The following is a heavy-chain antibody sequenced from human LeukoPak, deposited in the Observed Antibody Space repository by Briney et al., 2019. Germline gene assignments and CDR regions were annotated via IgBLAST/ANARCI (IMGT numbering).Heavy chain of an antibody. CDR2: IKQDGSEK. V-gene: IGHV3-7*04. CDR3: ARHWEGVESDAFDI. CDR1: GFTFSTYW. D-gene: IGHD1-26*01. Sequence: PGGSLRLSCAASGFTFSTYWMSWVRQAPGKGLEWVANIKQDGSEKYYVDSVKGRFTISRDNAKNSLFLQMNSLRADDTALYYCARHWEGVESDAFDIWGQGTMVTVSS. J-gene: IGHJ3*02.